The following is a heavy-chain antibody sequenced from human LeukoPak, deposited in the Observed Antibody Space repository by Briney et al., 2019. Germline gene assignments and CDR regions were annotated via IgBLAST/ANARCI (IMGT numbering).Heavy chain of an antibody. Sequence: SVKVSCKASGGTFSSYAISWVRQAPGQGLEWMGGIIPIFGTANYAQKFQGRVAITADESTSTAYMELSSLRSEDTAVYYCARARKGEGGYVSYYYYMDVWGKGTTVTVSS. V-gene: IGHV1-69*13. D-gene: IGHD5-12*01. J-gene: IGHJ6*03. CDR3: ARARKGEGGYVSYYYYMDV. CDR1: GGTFSSYA. CDR2: IIPIFGTA.